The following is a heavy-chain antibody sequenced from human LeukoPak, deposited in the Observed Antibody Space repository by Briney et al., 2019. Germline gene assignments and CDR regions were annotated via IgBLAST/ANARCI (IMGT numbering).Heavy chain of an antibody. V-gene: IGHV4-4*02. J-gene: IGHJ5*02. Sequence: PSGTLSLTCAVSGGSLSSSNWWSWVRQPPGKGLEWIGEIYHSGSTNYNPSLKSRVTISVDTSKNQFSLKLSSVTAADTAVYYCARNDYDYVWGSYRLNWFDPWGQGTLVTVSS. CDR1: GGSLSSSNW. D-gene: IGHD3-16*02. CDR3: ARNDYDYVWGSYRLNWFDP. CDR2: IYHSGST.